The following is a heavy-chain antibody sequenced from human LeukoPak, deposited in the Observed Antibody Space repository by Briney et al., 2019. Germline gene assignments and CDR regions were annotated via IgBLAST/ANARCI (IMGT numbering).Heavy chain of an antibody. CDR1: GGSISSSSYY. J-gene: IGHJ4*02. Sequence: SETLSLTCTVSGGSISSSSYYWGWIRQPPGKGLEWIGSIYYSGSTYYNPSLKSRVTISVDTSKNQFSLKLSSVTAADTAVYYCARQFYDYVWGSYRYFDYWGQGTLVTVSS. V-gene: IGHV4-39*01. CDR2: IYYSGST. D-gene: IGHD3-16*02. CDR3: ARQFYDYVWGSYRYFDY.